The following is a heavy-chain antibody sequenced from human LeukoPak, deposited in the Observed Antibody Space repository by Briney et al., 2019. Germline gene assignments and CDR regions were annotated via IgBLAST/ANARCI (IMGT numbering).Heavy chain of an antibody. CDR3: ARTVSGYYFNA. J-gene: IGHJ5*02. D-gene: IGHD5-12*01. V-gene: IGHV4-59*01. Sequence: PSETLSLTCTVSGGSTNSYYWSWIRQSPGKGLEWIGYVAYSGSTNYNPSHKSRVTISLDTSKNQFSLKLSSVTAADTAVYYCARTVSGYYFNAWGQGTLATVSS. CDR1: GGSTNSYY. CDR2: VAYSGST.